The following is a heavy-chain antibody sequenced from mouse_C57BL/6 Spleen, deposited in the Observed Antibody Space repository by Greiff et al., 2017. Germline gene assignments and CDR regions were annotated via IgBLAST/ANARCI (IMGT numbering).Heavy chain of an antibody. CDR2: ISDGGSYT. J-gene: IGHJ2*01. CDR3: ARVLTGTAFDY. V-gene: IGHV5-4*03. D-gene: IGHD4-1*01. CDR1: GFTFSSYA. Sequence: EVKVVESGGGLVKPGGSLKLSCAASGFTFSSYAMSWVRQTPEKRLEWVATISDGGSYTYYPDNVKGRFTISRDNAKNNLYLQMSHLKSEDTAMYYCARVLTGTAFDYWGQGTTLTVSS.